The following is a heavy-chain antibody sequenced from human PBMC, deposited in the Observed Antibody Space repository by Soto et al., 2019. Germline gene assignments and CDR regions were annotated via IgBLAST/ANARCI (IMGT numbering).Heavy chain of an antibody. D-gene: IGHD6-19*01. CDR3: ARDSSGWPKGFDAFDI. CDR1: GGSISSGGYY. V-gene: IGHV4-31*03. CDR2: IYYSGST. Sequence: KPSETLSLTCTVSGGSISSGGYYWSWIRQHPGKGLEWIGYIYYSGSTYYNPSLKSRVTISVDTSKNQFSLKLSSVTAADTAVYYCARDSSGWPKGFDAFDIWGQGTMVTVSS. J-gene: IGHJ3*02.